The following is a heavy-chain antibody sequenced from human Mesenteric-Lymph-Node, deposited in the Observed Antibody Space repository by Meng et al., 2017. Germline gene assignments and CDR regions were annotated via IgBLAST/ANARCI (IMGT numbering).Heavy chain of an antibody. V-gene: IGHV4-39*01. CDR1: GGSISTSGYY. J-gene: IGHJ5*02. CDR3: VRSSGWVRTGFDP. Sequence: RQLQGSGPGLVKPSGALYLTCSVSGGSISTSGYYWGWIRQPPGKGLEWIGSIGHSGITYYTPSLKSRVTVSIDTSKSQFSLKLTSVTAADTAVYYCVRSSGWVRTGFDPWGQGTLVTVSS. CDR2: IGHSGIT. D-gene: IGHD6-19*01.